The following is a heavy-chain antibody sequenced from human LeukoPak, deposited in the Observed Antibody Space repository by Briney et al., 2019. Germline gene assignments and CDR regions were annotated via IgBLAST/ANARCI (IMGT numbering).Heavy chain of an antibody. D-gene: IGHD5-18*01. Sequence: ASVKVSCKASGYTFTSYGISWVRQAPGQGLEWMGWISAYNGNTNYAQKLQGRVTMTTDTSTSTAYMELRSLRSDDTAVYYCAKVDTAMVILEYWGQGTLVTVSS. V-gene: IGHV1-18*01. J-gene: IGHJ4*02. CDR1: GYTFTSYG. CDR2: ISAYNGNT. CDR3: AKVDTAMVILEY.